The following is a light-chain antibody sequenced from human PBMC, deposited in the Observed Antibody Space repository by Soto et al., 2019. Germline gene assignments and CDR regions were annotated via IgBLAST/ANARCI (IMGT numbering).Light chain of an antibody. CDR3: SSYTSSTSYV. CDR1: SSDVGGYNY. J-gene: IGLJ1*01. V-gene: IGLV2-14*03. CDR2: DVS. Sequence: QSALTQPASVSGSPGQSTTISCTGTSSDVGGYNYVSWYQQHPGKAPKLVIYDVSNRPSGVSNRFSGSKSGDTASLTISGLQAEDEAVYYCSSYTSSTSYVFGTGTKVTVL.